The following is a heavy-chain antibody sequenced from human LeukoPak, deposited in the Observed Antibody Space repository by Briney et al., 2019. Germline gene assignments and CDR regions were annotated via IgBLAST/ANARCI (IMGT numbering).Heavy chain of an antibody. V-gene: IGHV3-48*04. D-gene: IGHD6-13*01. CDR2: ISSSGSTI. Sequence: GGALRLSCAASGFTFSSYSMNWVRQAPGKGLEWVSYISSSGSTIYYADSVKGRLTIYRDNAKNSLYLQMNSLRAEDTAVYYCASQLNSGYSSSWYGPSDAFDIWGQGTMVTVSS. CDR3: ASQLNSGYSSSWYGPSDAFDI. CDR1: GFTFSSYS. J-gene: IGHJ3*02.